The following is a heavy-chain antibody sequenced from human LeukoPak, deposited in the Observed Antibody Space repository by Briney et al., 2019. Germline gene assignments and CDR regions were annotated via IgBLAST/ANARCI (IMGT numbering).Heavy chain of an antibody. CDR2: IIPIFGTA. Sequence: GASAKVSCKASGGTFSSYAISWVRQAPGQGLEWMGGIIPIFGTANYAQKFQGRVTITADKSTSTAYMELSSLRSEDTAVYYCARDLYCGGDCYPNDAFDIWGQGTMVTVSS. V-gene: IGHV1-69*06. J-gene: IGHJ3*02. D-gene: IGHD2-21*02. CDR3: ARDLYCGGDCYPNDAFDI. CDR1: GGTFSSYA.